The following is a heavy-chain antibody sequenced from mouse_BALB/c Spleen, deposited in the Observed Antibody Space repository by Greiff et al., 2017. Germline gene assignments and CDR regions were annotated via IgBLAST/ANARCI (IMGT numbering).Heavy chain of an antibody. CDR2: ILPGSGST. CDR3: ARSGTARATFAY. J-gene: IGHJ3*01. CDR1: GYTFSSYW. D-gene: IGHD3-2*01. V-gene: IGHV1-9*01. Sequence: QVQLQQSGAELMKPGASVKISCKATGYTFSSYWIEWVKQRPGHGLEWIGEILPGSGSTNYNEKFKGKATFTADTSSNTAYMQLSSLTSEDSAVYYCARSGTARATFAYWGQGTLVTVSA.